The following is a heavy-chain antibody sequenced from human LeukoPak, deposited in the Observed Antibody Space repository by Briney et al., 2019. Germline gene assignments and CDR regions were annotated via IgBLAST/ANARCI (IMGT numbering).Heavy chain of an antibody. Sequence: GGSLRLSCAASGFTFSSHWMSWVRQAPGKGLEWVANIKKDGSEKYYVDSVKGRFTISRDNANNSLYLQINSLRAEDTAVYYCARDPTASYYFDYWGQGTLVTVSS. V-gene: IGHV3-7*03. CDR1: GFTFSSHW. CDR3: ARDPTASYYFDY. CDR2: IKKDGSEK. J-gene: IGHJ4*02.